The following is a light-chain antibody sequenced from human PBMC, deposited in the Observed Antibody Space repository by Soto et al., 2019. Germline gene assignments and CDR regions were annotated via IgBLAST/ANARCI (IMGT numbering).Light chain of an antibody. CDR2: EAS. CDR1: QNIFTY. Sequence: IQMTQSPSSLSASVGDTVTITCRPSQNIFTYLNWYQQKPGKAPKLLIYEASSLESGVPSRFSGSGSGTEFTPTIGGLQPDDFATYYCQQFNSYPITVGQGTRLEIK. J-gene: IGKJ5*01. V-gene: IGKV1-13*02. CDR3: QQFNSYPIT.